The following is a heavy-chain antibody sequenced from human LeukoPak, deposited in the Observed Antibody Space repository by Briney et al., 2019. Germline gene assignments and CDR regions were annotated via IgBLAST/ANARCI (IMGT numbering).Heavy chain of an antibody. CDR1: GGSISSYY. Sequence: PSETLSLTCTVSGGSISSYYWSWIRQPPGKGLEWIGYICYSGSTNYNPSLKSRVTISVDTSKNQFSLKLGSVTAADTAVYYCARLRDGYNYRLDYWGQGTLVTVSS. V-gene: IGHV4-59*08. CDR2: ICYSGST. D-gene: IGHD5-24*01. J-gene: IGHJ4*02. CDR3: ARLRDGYNYRLDY.